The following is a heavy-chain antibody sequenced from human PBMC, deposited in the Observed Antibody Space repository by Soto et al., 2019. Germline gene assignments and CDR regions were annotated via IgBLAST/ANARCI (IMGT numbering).Heavy chain of an antibody. CDR2: IKQDGSEK. D-gene: IGHD6-19*01. J-gene: IGHJ4*02. V-gene: IGHV3-7*03. Sequence: GGSLRLSCAASGFTFSSYWMSWVRQAPGKGLEWVANIKQDGSEKYYVDSVKGRFTISRDNAKNSLYLQMNSLRAEDTAVYYCAREVGGWYPDYFGYWGQGTLVTVSS. CDR1: GFTFSSYW. CDR3: AREVGGWYPDYFGY.